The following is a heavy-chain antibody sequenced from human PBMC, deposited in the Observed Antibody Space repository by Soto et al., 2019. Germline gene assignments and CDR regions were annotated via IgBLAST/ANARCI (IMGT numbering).Heavy chain of an antibody. D-gene: IGHD3-10*01. CDR2: IYYSGSN. J-gene: IGHJ4*02. V-gene: IGHV4-30-4*01. CDR1: GGSISSGDYY. CDR3: ARVFLRCASWFGECGGYFDY. Sequence: PSETLSLTCTVSGGSISSGDYYWSWIRQPPGKGLEWIGYIYYSGSNYYNPSLKSRVTISVDTSKNQFSLKLSSVTAADTAVYYCARVFLRCASWFGECGGYFDYWGQGTLVTVSS.